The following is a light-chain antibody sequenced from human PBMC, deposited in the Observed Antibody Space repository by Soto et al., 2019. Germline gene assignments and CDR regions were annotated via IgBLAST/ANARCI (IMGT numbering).Light chain of an antibody. CDR1: QGISKY. CDR2: GAS. Sequence: DIPMTQSPSSLSASVGDRVTITCRASQGISKYLAWYQQKPGKVPKLLIYGASTLQSGVPSRFSGSGSGTDFTLTISSLQPEDVATYYCQKSNSAPWTFGQGTKVEIK. V-gene: IGKV1-27*01. CDR3: QKSNSAPWT. J-gene: IGKJ1*01.